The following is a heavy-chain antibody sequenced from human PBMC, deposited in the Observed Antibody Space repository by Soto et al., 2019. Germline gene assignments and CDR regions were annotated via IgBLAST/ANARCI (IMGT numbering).Heavy chain of an antibody. CDR3: ARLRIATNNYKWFDP. J-gene: IGHJ5*02. CDR1: GAALNSGNYY. Sequence: LSLTCSVSGAALNSGNYYWSWIRQVPGKGLEWIGHIYVTGAVDYNPSLRDRITISQDTSERQFSLNPRLVTAADTAVYYCARLRIATNNYKWFDPWGQGTLVTVSS. D-gene: IGHD2-21*01. CDR2: IYVTGAV. V-gene: IGHV4-31*03.